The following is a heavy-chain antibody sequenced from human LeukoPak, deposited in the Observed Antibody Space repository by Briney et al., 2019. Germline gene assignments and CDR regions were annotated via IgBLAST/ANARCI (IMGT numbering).Heavy chain of an antibody. V-gene: IGHV3-33*06. CDR3: AKDIVVVPAASYDAFDI. CDR1: GFTFSSYG. CDR2: IWYDGSNK. D-gene: IGHD2-2*01. Sequence: PGGSLRLSCAASGFTFSSYGMHWVRQAPGKGLEWVAVIWYDGSNKYYADSVKGRFTISRDNSKNTLYLQMNSLRAEDTAVYYCAKDIVVVPAASYDAFDIWGQGTMVTVSS. J-gene: IGHJ3*02.